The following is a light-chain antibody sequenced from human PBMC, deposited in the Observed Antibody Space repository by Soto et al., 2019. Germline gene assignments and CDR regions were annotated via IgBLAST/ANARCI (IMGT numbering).Light chain of an antibody. V-gene: IGKV1-12*01. CDR2: AAS. Sequence: DIQMAQSPSSVSASVGDRVTISCRASQGISIWLAWYQQKPGKAPKLLVYAASNLQRGVPSRFSGSGSGTHFTLTISSLEPEDFAVYYCQQRSNWPPWTFGQGTKVEIK. J-gene: IGKJ1*01. CDR3: QQRSNWPPWT. CDR1: QGISIW.